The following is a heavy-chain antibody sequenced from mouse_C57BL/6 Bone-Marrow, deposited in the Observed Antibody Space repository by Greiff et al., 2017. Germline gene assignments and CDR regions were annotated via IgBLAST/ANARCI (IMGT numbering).Heavy chain of an antibody. CDR1: GYTFTEYT. V-gene: IGHV1-62-2*01. CDR3: ARHEEGYGNYWVYAMDY. D-gene: IGHD2-10*02. Sequence: QVQLQQSGAELVKPGASVKLSCKTSGYTFTEYTIHWVKQRSGQGLEWIGWFYPGSGSIKYNEKFKDKATLTADKSSNTVYMELSRLTSEDSAVYFCARHEEGYGNYWVYAMDYWGQGTSVTVSS. J-gene: IGHJ4*01. CDR2: FYPGSGSI.